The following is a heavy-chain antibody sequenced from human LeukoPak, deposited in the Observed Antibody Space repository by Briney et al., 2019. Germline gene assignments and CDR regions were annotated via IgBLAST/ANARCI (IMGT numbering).Heavy chain of an antibody. CDR2: IYYSGST. V-gene: IGHV4-39*07. CDR3: ARAIHSGYDVFDY. Sequence: SETLSLTCTVSGGSISSSSYYWGWIRQPPGKGLEWIGSIYYSGSTYYNPSLKSRVTISVDTSKNQFSLKLSSVTAADTAVYYCARAIHSGYDVFDYWGQGTLVTVSS. CDR1: GGSISSSSYY. J-gene: IGHJ4*02. D-gene: IGHD5-12*01.